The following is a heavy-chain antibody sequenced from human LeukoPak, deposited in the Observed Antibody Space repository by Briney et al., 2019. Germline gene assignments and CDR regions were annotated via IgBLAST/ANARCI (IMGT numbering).Heavy chain of an antibody. D-gene: IGHD6-19*01. CDR3: ARDRSPFSSGRDRGAFDI. V-gene: IGHV1-69*06. CDR2: IIPIFGTA. Sequence: SVKVSCKASGGTFSSYAISWVRQAPGQGLEWVGGIIPIFGTANYAQKFQGRVTITADKSTSTAYMELSSLRSEDTAVYYCARDRSPFSSGRDRGAFDIWGQGTMVTVSS. J-gene: IGHJ3*02. CDR1: GGTFSSYA.